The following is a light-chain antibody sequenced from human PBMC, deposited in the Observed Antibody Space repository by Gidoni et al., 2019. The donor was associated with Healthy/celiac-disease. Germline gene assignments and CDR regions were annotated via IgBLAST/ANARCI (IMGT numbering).Light chain of an antibody. J-gene: IGLJ1*01. CDR2: QDS. Sequence: SYELTQPPSVSVSPGQTASITCSGDKLGDKYACWYQQKPGQSPVLVIYQDSKRPSGIPGRFSGSNSGNTATLTISGTQAMDEADYYCQAWDSHNYVFGTGTKVTVL. CDR1: KLGDKY. CDR3: QAWDSHNYV. V-gene: IGLV3-1*01.